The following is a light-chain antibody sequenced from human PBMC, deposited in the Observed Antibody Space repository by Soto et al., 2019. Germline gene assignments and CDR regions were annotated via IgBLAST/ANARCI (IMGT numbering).Light chain of an antibody. CDR2: AVN. J-gene: IGLJ2*01. Sequence: QSVLTQPASVSGSPGQSITISCTGTSSDVGGYDYVSWYQQHPGKAPKLIIYAVNNRPSGVSSRFSGSKSGNTASLTVSGLLAEEEADYYCSSYTGNSTPVIFGGGTQLTVL. CDR1: SSDVGGYDY. CDR3: SSYTGNSTPVI. V-gene: IGLV2-14*01.